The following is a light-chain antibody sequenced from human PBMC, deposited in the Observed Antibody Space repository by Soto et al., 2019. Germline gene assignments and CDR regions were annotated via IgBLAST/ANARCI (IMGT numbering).Light chain of an antibody. V-gene: IGKV1-39*01. CDR2: AAS. CDR1: QSITNF. J-gene: IGKJ4*01. CDR3: QQSYTIPRLS. Sequence: DVQMTQSPSSLSASVGDKLTITCRANQSITNFLNWYQKKPGEVPKLLIYAASRLQSGVPSRFSGSGSGTDFALTINSLQPKDFATYYCQQSYTIPRLSFGGGTRVDFK.